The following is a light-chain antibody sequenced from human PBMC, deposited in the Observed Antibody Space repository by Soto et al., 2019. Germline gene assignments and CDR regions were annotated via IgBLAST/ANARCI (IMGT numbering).Light chain of an antibody. J-gene: IGKJ4*01. Sequence: EVVLTQSPVTLSLSPGERATLSCRASQNINNYLAWYQQKPGQPPRLLIYDAFNRATGIPARFSGSGSGTDFILTISSLEPEDFGVYYCQQRNNWVTFGGGTKVEI. CDR1: QNINNY. CDR3: QQRNNWVT. CDR2: DAF. V-gene: IGKV3-11*01.